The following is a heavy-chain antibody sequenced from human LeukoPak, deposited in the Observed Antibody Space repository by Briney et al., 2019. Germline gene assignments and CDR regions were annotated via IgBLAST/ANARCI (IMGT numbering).Heavy chain of an antibody. Sequence: GGSLRLSCAASGFTFSSYAMSWVRQAPGKGLEWVSAISGSGGSTYYADSVKGRFTISRDNSKNTLYLQMNSLRAEDTAVYYCAKDSPLAYCGGDCYDFGYWGQGTLVTVSS. CDR2: ISGSGGST. CDR1: GFTFSSYA. V-gene: IGHV3-23*01. CDR3: AKDSPLAYCGGDCYDFGY. J-gene: IGHJ4*02. D-gene: IGHD2-21*02.